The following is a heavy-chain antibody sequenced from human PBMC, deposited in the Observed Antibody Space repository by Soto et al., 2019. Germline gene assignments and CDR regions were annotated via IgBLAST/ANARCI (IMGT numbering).Heavy chain of an antibody. D-gene: IGHD2-21*02. CDR1: GDSIGGVGY. CDR2: ISSSGST. CDR3: ARSGVTGIVISSHWFDP. J-gene: IGHJ5*02. V-gene: IGHV4-31*03. Sequence: PSETLSLTCTVSGDSIGGVGYWSWIRQFPGRGLEWIGFISSSGSTYYNPALNNRISLSLDTSQNQFSLKLLSVTAADTAIYYCARSGVTGIVISSHWFDPWGQGTLVTVSS.